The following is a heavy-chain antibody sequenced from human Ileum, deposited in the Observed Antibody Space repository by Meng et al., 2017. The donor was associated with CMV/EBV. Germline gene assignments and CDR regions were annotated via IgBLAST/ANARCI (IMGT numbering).Heavy chain of an antibody. Sequence: SETLSLTCIVSGGSISSYYWSWIRQPPGKGLEWIGYIYYSGSTNYNPSLKSRVTISVDTSKNQFSLKLSSVTAADTAVYYYARHYSGWSYYFDHWGQGTLVTVSS. J-gene: IGHJ4*02. CDR1: GGSISSYY. D-gene: IGHD6-19*01. V-gene: IGHV4-59*01. CDR3: ARHYSGWSYYFDH. CDR2: IYYSGST.